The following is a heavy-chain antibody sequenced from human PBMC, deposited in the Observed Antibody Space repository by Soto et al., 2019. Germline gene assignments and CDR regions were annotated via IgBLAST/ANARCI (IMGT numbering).Heavy chain of an antibody. CDR3: AKTITLSPSDDSRDRGALIDH. CDR1: EFTFSVFG. CDR2: ISHEGNSK. J-gene: IGHJ4*02. V-gene: IGHV3-30*18. Sequence: PGGSLRLSCAASEFTFSVFGMHWVRQAPGKGPEWVAVISHEGNSKHYADSVKGRFTISRDNAKNTLSLLMDSLRPEDTALYYCAKTITLSPSDDSRDRGALIDHWGQGTLVTVSS. D-gene: IGHD1-26*01.